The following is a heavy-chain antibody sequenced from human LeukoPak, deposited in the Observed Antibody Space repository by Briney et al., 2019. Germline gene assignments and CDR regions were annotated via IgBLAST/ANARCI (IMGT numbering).Heavy chain of an antibody. Sequence: ASVKVSCKASGGTFSSYAISWVRQAPGQGLEWMGGIIPIFGTANYAQKFQGRVTMTRNTSISTAYMELSSLRSEDTAVYYCARGRIAGDYWGQGTLVTVSS. CDR1: GGTFSSYA. D-gene: IGHD6-13*01. CDR2: IIPIFGTA. J-gene: IGHJ4*02. CDR3: ARGRIAGDY. V-gene: IGHV1-69*05.